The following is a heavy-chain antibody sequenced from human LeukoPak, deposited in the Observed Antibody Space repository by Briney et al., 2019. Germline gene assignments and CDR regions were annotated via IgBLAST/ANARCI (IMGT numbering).Heavy chain of an antibody. D-gene: IGHD2-15*01. Sequence: GGSLRLSCAASGFIISSYSMNWVRQAPGKGLEWVSYISSSSSTIYYADSVKGRFTISRDNAKNSLYLQMNSLRVEDTAVYYCARICSGGSCYNDAFHIWGQGTMVTVSS. CDR1: GFIISSYS. CDR2: ISSSSSTI. CDR3: ARICSGGSCYNDAFHI. V-gene: IGHV3-48*04. J-gene: IGHJ3*02.